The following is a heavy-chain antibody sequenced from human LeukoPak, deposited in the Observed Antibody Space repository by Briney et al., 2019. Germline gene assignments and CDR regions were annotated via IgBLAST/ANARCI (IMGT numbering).Heavy chain of an antibody. CDR1: GGSFSGYY. Sequence: PSETLSLTCAVYGGSFSGYYWSWIRQPPGKGLEWIGEINHSGSTNYNPSLKSRVTISVDTSKNQFSLKLSSVTAADTAVYYCARGPYSSSWYSLEYFQHWGQGILVTVSS. D-gene: IGHD6-13*01. V-gene: IGHV4-34*01. CDR2: INHSGST. CDR3: ARGPYSSSWYSLEYFQH. J-gene: IGHJ1*01.